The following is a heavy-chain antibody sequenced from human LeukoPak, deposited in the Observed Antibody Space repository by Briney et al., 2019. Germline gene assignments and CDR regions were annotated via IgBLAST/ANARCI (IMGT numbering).Heavy chain of an antibody. Sequence: SVKVSCKASGGTFSSYAISWVRQAPGQGLEWMGGIIPIFGTANYAQKFQGRVTITTDESTSTAYMELSSLRSEDTAVYYCARSTTIFGVAKRGYYFDYWGQGTLVTVSS. J-gene: IGHJ4*02. CDR3: ARSTTIFGVAKRGYYFDY. CDR2: IIPIFGTA. D-gene: IGHD3-3*01. CDR1: GGTFSSYA. V-gene: IGHV1-69*05.